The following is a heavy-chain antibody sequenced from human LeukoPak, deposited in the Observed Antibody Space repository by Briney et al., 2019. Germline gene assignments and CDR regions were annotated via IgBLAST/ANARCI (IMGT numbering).Heavy chain of an antibody. Sequence: PGRSLRLSCAASGFTFSSYGMHWVRQAPGKGLEWVAVISYDGSNKYYADSVKGRFTISRDNSKNTLYLQMNSLKTEDTAVYYCTTFFGGVIVLSYWGQGTLVTVSS. CDR1: GFTFSSYG. V-gene: IGHV3-30*03. D-gene: IGHD3-16*02. CDR3: TTFFGGVIVLSY. J-gene: IGHJ4*02. CDR2: ISYDGSNK.